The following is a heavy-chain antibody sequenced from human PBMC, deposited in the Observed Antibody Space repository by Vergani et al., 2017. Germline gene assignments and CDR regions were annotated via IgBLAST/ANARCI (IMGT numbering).Heavy chain of an antibody. Sequence: EVQLVQSGAEVKKPGESLTISCKGSGYSFTSYWIGWVRQMPGKGLEWMGIIYPGDSDTRYSPSFQGQVTIPADKSISTAYLQWSSLKASDTAMYYCARQPEIRAAAGPLDYWGQGTLVTVSS. CDR3: ARQPEIRAAAGPLDY. CDR1: GYSFTSYW. J-gene: IGHJ4*02. CDR2: IYPGDSDT. V-gene: IGHV5-51*01. D-gene: IGHD6-13*01.